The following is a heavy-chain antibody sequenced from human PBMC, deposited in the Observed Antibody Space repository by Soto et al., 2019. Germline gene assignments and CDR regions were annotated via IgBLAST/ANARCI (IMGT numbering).Heavy chain of an antibody. CDR1: GYSFTSYW. CDR2: IYPGGSDT. V-gene: IGHV5-51*01. CDR3: ARHSWALAAAGDSFDY. J-gene: IGHJ4*02. Sequence: GDSLKISCNGSGYSFTSYWIGWVRQVPGKGLEWMGIIYPGGSDTRYSPSFQGQVTISADKSITTAYLQWSSLKASDTAMYYCARHSWALAAAGDSFDYWGQGTLVTVSS. D-gene: IGHD6-13*01.